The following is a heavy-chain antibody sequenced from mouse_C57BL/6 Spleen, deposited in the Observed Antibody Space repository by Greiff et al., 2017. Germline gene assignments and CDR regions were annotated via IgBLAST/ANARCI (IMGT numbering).Heavy chain of an antibody. D-gene: IGHD3-2*01. J-gene: IGHJ4*01. CDR1: GFTFSDSG. CDR3: ASRQLGYYARDD. Sequence: EVKVVESGGGLVKPGGSLKLSCAASGFTFSDSGMHWVRQAPEKGLEWVAYIRSGSSTIYYAATVKGRFTISRDNAKNTLFLQMTSLRSEDTAMYYCASRQLGYYARDDWGKGTSVTVSS. V-gene: IGHV5-17*01. CDR2: IRSGSSTI.